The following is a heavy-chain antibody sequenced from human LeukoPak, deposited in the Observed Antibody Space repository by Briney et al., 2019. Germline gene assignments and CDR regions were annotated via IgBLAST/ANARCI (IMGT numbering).Heavy chain of an antibody. CDR1: GGSISSYY. CDR2: IYYSGST. CDR3: ARHSNWNYVDY. V-gene: IGHV4-59*08. J-gene: IGHJ4*02. D-gene: IGHD1-20*01. Sequence: PSETLSLTCTVSGGSISSYYWSWIRQPPGKGLEWIGYIYYSGSTNYNPSLKSRVTISVDTSKNRFSLKLSSVTAADTAVYYCARHSNWNYVDYWGQGTLVTVSS.